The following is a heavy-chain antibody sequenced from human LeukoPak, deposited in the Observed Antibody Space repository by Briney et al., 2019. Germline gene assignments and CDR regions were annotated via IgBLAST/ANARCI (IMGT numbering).Heavy chain of an antibody. CDR2: INPNSGGT. Sequence: GASVKVSCKASGYTFTGYYMHWVRQAPGQGLEWMGWINPNSGGTNYAQKFQGWVTMTRDTSISTAYMELSRLRSDDTAVYYCAREMRYSSSWYENWFDPWGQGTLVTVSS. CDR3: AREMRYSSSWYENWFDP. CDR1: GYTFTGYY. J-gene: IGHJ5*02. V-gene: IGHV1-2*04. D-gene: IGHD6-13*01.